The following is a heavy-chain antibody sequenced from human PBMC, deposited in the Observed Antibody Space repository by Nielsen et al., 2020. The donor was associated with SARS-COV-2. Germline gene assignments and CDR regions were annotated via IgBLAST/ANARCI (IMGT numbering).Heavy chain of an antibody. CDR3: TAERVYYYYGMDV. J-gene: IGHJ6*02. V-gene: IGHV3-49*03. Sequence: GGSLRLSCTASGFTFGDYAMSWFRQAPGKGLEWVGFIRSKAYGGTTEYAASVKGRFTISRDDSKSIAYLQMNSLKTEDTAVYYCTAERVYYYYGMDVWGQGATVTVSS. D-gene: IGHD1-1*01. CDR2: IRSKAYGGTT. CDR1: GFTFGDYA.